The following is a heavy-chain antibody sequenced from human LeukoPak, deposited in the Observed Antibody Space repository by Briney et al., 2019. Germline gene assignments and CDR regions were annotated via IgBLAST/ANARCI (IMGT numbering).Heavy chain of an antibody. CDR3: ARAVGY. J-gene: IGHJ4*02. CDR1: GGSISSSSYY. Sequence: SETLSLTFTVSGGSISSSSYYWGWIRQPPGKGLEWIGSIYYSGSTYYNPSLKSRVTIPVDASKNTFSLKLRSVTAADTAVYYCARAVGYWGQGTLVTVSS. V-gene: IGHV4-39*01. D-gene: IGHD4-23*01. CDR2: IYYSGST.